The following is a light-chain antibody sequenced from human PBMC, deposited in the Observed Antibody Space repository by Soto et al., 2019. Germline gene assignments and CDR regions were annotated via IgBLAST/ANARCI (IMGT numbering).Light chain of an antibody. V-gene: IGLV1-44*01. CDR1: NSNIGSNT. CDR3: ATWDDRLNGVV. Sequence: QPVLTQPPSASGTPGQRVTISCSGSNSNIGSNTVNWYQQLPGTAPKLLIYSNNQRPSGVPDRFSGSKSGTSASLAISRLRSEDEADYYCATWDDRLNGVVFGGGTKLTVL. CDR2: SNN. J-gene: IGLJ2*01.